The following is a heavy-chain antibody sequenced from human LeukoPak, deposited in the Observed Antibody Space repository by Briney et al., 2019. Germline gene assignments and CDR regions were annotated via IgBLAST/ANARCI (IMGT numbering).Heavy chain of an antibody. Sequence: GGSLRLSCAASGFTLSDYYMSWIRQAPGKGLEWVSYISSSGSTIYYADSVKGRFTISRDNAKNSLYLRMNSLRAEDTAVYYCARDISAAYGMDVWGQGTTVTVSS. CDR3: ARDISAAYGMDV. CDR1: GFTLSDYY. CDR2: ISSSGSTI. V-gene: IGHV3-11*01. J-gene: IGHJ6*02.